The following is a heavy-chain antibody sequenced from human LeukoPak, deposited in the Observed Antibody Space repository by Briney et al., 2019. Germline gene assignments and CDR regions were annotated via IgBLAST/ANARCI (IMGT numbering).Heavy chain of an antibody. J-gene: IGHJ2*01. CDR1: GFTFSSYD. Sequence: GASLRLSCAASGFTFSSYDMHWVRQAPGKGLEWVSAIGSAGDTYYPGSVKGRFIISRENAKNSLYLQLNSLRDGDTAVYYCARAEYFDLWGRGTLVTVSS. V-gene: IGHV3-13*04. CDR3: ARAEYFDL. CDR2: IGSAGDT.